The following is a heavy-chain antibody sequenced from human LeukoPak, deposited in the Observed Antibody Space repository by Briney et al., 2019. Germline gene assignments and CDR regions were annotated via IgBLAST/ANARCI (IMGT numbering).Heavy chain of an antibody. CDR2: IGGNSGIQT. CDR3: AKERMYNNGWFSP. D-gene: IGHD1-14*01. V-gene: IGHV3-23*01. Sequence: PGGSLRLSCAAYGFAFSNCGMGWVRQAPGRGLEWVSSIGGNSGIQTYYADSVKGRFTISRDNSKDTLYLQMDSLRAEDTAVYCCAKERMYNNGWFSPWGQGTLVTVSS. CDR1: GFAFSNCG. J-gene: IGHJ5*02.